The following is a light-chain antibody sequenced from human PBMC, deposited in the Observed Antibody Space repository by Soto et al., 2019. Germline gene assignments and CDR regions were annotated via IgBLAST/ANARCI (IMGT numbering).Light chain of an antibody. CDR3: GSHAGSNSWV. CDR2: EVT. CDR1: SSDVGGYNY. Sequence: QSALTQPPSASGSPGQSVTISCTGTSSDVGGYNYVSWYQQHPGKAPQLIIYEVTKRPSWVPARFSGYKSGNTASLTLSGLQPEAEADYYCGSHAGSNSWVFGGGTKVTVL. J-gene: IGLJ3*02. V-gene: IGLV2-8*01.